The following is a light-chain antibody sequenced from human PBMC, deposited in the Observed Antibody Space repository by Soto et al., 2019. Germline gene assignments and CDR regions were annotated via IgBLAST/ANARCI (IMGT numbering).Light chain of an antibody. J-gene: IGKJ4*01. CDR2: DAS. Sequence: EIVLTQSPATLSLSPGERATLSCRASQSVSSYLAWYQQKPGQAPRLIIYDASNRATGIPARFSGSGSGTEFTLPISSLEPEDFAVYYCQQRSNWPPVTFGGGTKVEIK. CDR3: QQRSNWPPVT. CDR1: QSVSSY. V-gene: IGKV3-11*01.